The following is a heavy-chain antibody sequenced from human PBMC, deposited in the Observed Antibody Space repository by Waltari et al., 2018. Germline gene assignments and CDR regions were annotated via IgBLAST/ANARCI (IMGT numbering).Heavy chain of an antibody. Sequence: EVQLVESGGGLLQPGGSLRLSCAASGSTFSSSWIHWVRQPPGKGLVWVSRINPDGRTTNYADSVRGRFTISRDNAQNTVYLEMNSLRAEDTAVYFCTRGGNYYFDYWGRGTLVTVSS. CDR1: GSTFSSSW. CDR3: TRGGNYYFDY. J-gene: IGHJ4*02. CDR2: INPDGRTT. V-gene: IGHV3-74*01. D-gene: IGHD5-12*01.